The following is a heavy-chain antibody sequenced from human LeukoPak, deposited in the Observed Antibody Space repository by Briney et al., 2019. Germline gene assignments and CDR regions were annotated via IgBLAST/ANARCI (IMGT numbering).Heavy chain of an antibody. D-gene: IGHD6-13*01. V-gene: IGHV4-34*01. CDR1: GGSFSGYY. Sequence: KPSETLSLTCAVYGGSFSGYYWSWIRQPPGKGLEWIGEINHSGSTNYNPSLKSRVTISVDTSKNQFSLKLSSVTAADTAVYYCARGLIAAAGTGFDCWGQGTLVTVSS. J-gene: IGHJ4*02. CDR3: ARGLIAAAGTGFDC. CDR2: INHSGST.